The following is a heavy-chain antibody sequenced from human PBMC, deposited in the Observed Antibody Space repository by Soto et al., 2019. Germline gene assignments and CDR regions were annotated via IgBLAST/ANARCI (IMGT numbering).Heavy chain of an antibody. V-gene: IGHV3-30*18. CDR3: AKDLGYSYGTHTFDY. J-gene: IGHJ4*02. Sequence: QVQLVESGGGVVQPGRSLRLSCAASGFTFSSYGMHWVRQAPGKGLEWVAVISYDGSNKYYADSVKGRFTISRDNSKNTLYLQMNSLRAEDTAVYYCAKDLGYSYGTHTFDYWGQGTLVTVSS. D-gene: IGHD5-18*01. CDR1: GFTFSSYG. CDR2: ISYDGSNK.